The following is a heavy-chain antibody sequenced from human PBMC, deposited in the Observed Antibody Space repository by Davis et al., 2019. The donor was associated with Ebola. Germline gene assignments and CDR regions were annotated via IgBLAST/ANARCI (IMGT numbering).Heavy chain of an antibody. D-gene: IGHD3-9*01. J-gene: IGHJ4*02. CDR2: ISYDGSTK. CDR1: GFISSSYG. Sequence: SLKISCAASGFISSSYGMHWLRPAPGMGLEWVAVISYDGSTKYYADSVKGRFTISRDNSKNTLYLQMNSLRTEDTAVYYCAKDQATDYDILTGYPQYYFDYWGQGTLVTVSS. V-gene: IGHV3-30*18. CDR3: AKDQATDYDILTGYPQYYFDY.